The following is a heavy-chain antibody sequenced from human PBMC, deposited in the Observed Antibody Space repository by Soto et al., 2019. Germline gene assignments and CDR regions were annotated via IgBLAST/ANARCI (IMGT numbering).Heavy chain of an antibody. V-gene: IGHV4-59*05. CDR3: ARHSGNPWIQLWLRGDNWFDP. CDR1: GGSIRSYY. J-gene: IGHJ5*02. Sequence: SETLSLTCTVSGGSIRSYYWSWIRQPPGKGLEWIGSIYYSGSTYYNPSLKSRVTISVDTSKNQFSLKLSSVTAADTAVYYCARHSGNPWIQLWLRGDNWFDPWGQGTLVTVSS. D-gene: IGHD5-18*01. CDR2: IYYSGST.